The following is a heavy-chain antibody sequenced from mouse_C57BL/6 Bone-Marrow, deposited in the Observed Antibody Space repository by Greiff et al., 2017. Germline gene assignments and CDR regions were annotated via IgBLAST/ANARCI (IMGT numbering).Heavy chain of an antibody. J-gene: IGHJ4*01. Sequence: QVQLQQSGAELARPGASVKLSCKASGYTFTSYGISWVKQRTGQGLEWIGEIYPRSGNTYYNEKFKGKATLTADKSSSTACMELRSLTSEDSAVYFCAREWYYYGSSPYYYAMDYWGQGTSVTVSS. CDR2: IYPRSGNT. CDR1: GYTFTSYG. CDR3: AREWYYYGSSPYYYAMDY. D-gene: IGHD1-1*01. V-gene: IGHV1-81*01.